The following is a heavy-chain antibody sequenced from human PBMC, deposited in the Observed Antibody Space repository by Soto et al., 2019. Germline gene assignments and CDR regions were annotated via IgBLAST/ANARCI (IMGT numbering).Heavy chain of an antibody. V-gene: IGHV1-18*01. CDR2: ISAYNGNT. CDR1: GYTFTSYG. D-gene: IGHD1-1*01. J-gene: IGHJ6*02. Sequence: QVQLVQSGAEVKKPGASVKVSCKASGYTFTSYGISWVRQAPGQGLEWMGWISAYNGNTNYAQKLQGRVTMTTDTSTSTAYMELRSLRSDDTAVYYCVRDPRRNWIDAPYYYGMDVWGQGTTVTVSS. CDR3: VRDPRRNWIDAPYYYGMDV.